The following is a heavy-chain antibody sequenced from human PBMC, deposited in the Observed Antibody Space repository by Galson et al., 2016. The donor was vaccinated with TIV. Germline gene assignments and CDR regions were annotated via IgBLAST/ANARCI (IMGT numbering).Heavy chain of an antibody. CDR2: IIPLHGVS. V-gene: IGHV1-69*10. CDR3: ARDSVGRTGTTVN. Sequence: SVKVSCKASVDTFRTYTISWVRQAPGQGLEWMGGIIPLHGVSNHAQKFQGRVSITADAPTSTVYMVLSSLRSEDTAVYYCARDSVGRTGTTVNWGQGTVVTVSS. CDR1: VDTFRTYT. D-gene: IGHD1-7*01. J-gene: IGHJ4*02.